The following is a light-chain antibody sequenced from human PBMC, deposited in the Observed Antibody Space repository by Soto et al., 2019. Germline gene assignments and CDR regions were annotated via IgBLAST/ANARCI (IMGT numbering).Light chain of an antibody. CDR3: QQRSSWPRT. V-gene: IGKV3-11*01. Sequence: EIVLTQSPATLSLSPGERATLSCRASQSVSSYLAWYQQRPGQAPRLLIYDASNRATGIPARFSGSGSGTDFTLTISSLEPEDFAVYYWQQRSSWPRTFGQGTKVEV. J-gene: IGKJ1*01. CDR1: QSVSSY. CDR2: DAS.